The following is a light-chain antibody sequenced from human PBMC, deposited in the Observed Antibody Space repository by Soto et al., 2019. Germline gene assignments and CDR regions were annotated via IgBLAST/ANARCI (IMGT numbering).Light chain of an antibody. CDR2: KAS. CDR1: QSISSW. CDR3: QQYNSYSLFT. V-gene: IGKV1-5*03. Sequence: DIQMTQSPSTLSASVGDRVIIICRASQSISSWLAWYQQKPGKAPKLLIHKASSLQSGVPSRFSGSRSGTEFTLTISSLQPDDFATYNCQQYNSYSLFTFGPGTKVDF. J-gene: IGKJ3*01.